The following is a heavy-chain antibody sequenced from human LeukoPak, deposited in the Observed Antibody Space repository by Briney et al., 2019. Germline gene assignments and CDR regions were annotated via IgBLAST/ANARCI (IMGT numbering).Heavy chain of an antibody. V-gene: IGHV1-69*04. CDR2: IIPILGIA. Sequence: ASVKVSCKASGGTFSSYAVSWVRQAPGQGLEWMGRIIPILGIANYAQKFQGRVTITAGKSTSTAYMELSSLRSEDTAVYYCARSYYGDYGNFDYWGQGTLVTVSS. CDR1: GGTFSSYA. D-gene: IGHD4-17*01. CDR3: ARSYYGDYGNFDY. J-gene: IGHJ4*02.